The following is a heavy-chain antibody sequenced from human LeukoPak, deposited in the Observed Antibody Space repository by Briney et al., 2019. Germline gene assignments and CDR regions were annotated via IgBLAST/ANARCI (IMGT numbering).Heavy chain of an antibody. J-gene: IGHJ4*02. D-gene: IGHD2-15*01. Sequence: NAGESLQISCKGSDYSFTSYWLGWERQLPGKGLECMGIIYPGDSDTRYSPSFQGQVTISADKSISTAYLQWSSLKASGTAMYYCARQYCSGGSCYSDYWGQGTLVTVSS. V-gene: IGHV5-51*01. CDR1: DYSFTSYW. CDR2: IYPGDSDT. CDR3: ARQYCSGGSCYSDY.